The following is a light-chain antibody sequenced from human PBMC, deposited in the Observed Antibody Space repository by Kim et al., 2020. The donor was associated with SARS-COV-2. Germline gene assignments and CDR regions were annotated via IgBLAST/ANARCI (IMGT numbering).Light chain of an antibody. CDR3: MQGIQPIT. CDR2: KVS. Sequence: DVVMTQSPLSLPVTLGQPASISCRTSQSLVYSDGNTYLNWFQQRPGQSPMRLIYKVSNRDSGVPDRFSGSGSGTDFTLKISRVEAEDVGVYYCMQGIQPITFGQGTRLEIK. V-gene: IGKV2-30*01. CDR1: QSLVYSDGNTY. J-gene: IGKJ5*01.